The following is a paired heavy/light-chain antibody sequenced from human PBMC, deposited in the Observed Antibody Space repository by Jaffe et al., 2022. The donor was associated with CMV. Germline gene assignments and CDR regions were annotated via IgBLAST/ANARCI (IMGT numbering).Light chain of an antibody. CDR1: QSLLHGNGYNY. V-gene: IGKV2-28*01. CDR2: LSS. Sequence: DIVMTQSPLSLPVTPGEPASISCRSSQSLLHGNGYNYLDWYLQKPGQSPQLLIYLSSNRASGVPDRFSGSGSGTDFTLKISRVEAEDVGVYYCMQALQTPPYTFGQGTKLEIK. CDR3: MQALQTPPYT. J-gene: IGKJ2*01.
Heavy chain of an antibody. CDR3: ARHSGSYYGPLDY. D-gene: IGHD1-26*01. CDR1: GASISTFH. V-gene: IGHV4-4*07. Sequence: QVQLQASGPGLVKPSETLSLICNVSGASISTFHWSWVRQPAGKGLEWMGLIYTSGSTKYNPSLKSRVTVSRDTSKNQFSLNLSSVTAADTAVYYCARHSGSYYGPLDYWGQGILVTVSS. J-gene: IGHJ4*02. CDR2: IYTSGST.